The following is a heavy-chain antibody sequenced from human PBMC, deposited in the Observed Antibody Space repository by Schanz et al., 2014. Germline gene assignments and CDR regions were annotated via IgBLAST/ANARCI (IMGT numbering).Heavy chain of an antibody. V-gene: IGHV3-21*01. CDR3: VPMSMAAQ. Sequence: VQLLQSGGALVQPGGSLRLSCSASGFTFSTYAMSWARQTPGKGLEWVSSISSTSSYIFYADSVKGRFTISRDNAKNSLYLQMNSLRAEDTAVYYCVPMSMAAQWGQGTLVTVSS. CDR1: GFTFSTYA. J-gene: IGHJ4*02. D-gene: IGHD6-6*01. CDR2: ISSTSSYI.